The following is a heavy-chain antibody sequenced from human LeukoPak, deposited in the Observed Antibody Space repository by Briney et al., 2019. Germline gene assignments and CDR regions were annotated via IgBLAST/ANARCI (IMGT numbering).Heavy chain of an antibody. Sequence: SETLSLTCAVYGGSFSGYYWSWIRQPPGKGLEWIGEINHSGSTNYNPSLKSRVTISVDTSKNQFSLKLSSVTAADTAVYYCARGLCSGGSCYSSALDYYYYYMDVWGKGTTVTVSS. V-gene: IGHV4-34*01. J-gene: IGHJ6*03. CDR1: GGSFSGYY. CDR3: ARGLCSGGSCYSSALDYYYYYMDV. D-gene: IGHD2-15*01. CDR2: INHSGST.